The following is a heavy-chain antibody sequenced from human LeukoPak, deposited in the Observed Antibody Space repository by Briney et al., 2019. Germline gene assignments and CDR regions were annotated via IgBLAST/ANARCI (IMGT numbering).Heavy chain of an antibody. V-gene: IGHV1-69*04. CDR1: GGTFSSYA. J-gene: IGHJ3*02. D-gene: IGHD3-3*01. CDR2: IIPILGIA. CDR3: AYDFWSGYNAPDAFDI. Sequence: GASVKVSCKASGGTFSSYAISWVRQAPGQGLEWMGRIIPILGIANYAQKFQGRVTITADKSTSTAYMELSSLRSEDTAVYYCAYDFWSGYNAPDAFDIWGQGTMVTVSS.